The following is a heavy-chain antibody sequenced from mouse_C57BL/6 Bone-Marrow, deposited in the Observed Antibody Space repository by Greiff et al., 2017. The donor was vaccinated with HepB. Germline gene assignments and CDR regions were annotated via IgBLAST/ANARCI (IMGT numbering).Heavy chain of an antibody. D-gene: IGHD3-3*01. J-gene: IGHJ4*01. CDR3: ARGDLAFLYAMGY. V-gene: IGHV1-64*01. Sequence: QVQLQQPGAELVKPGASVKLSCKASGYTFTSYWMHWVKQRPGQGLEWIGMIHPNSGSTNYNEKFKSKATLTVGNSSSTAYMQLSSLTSEGSAVYYCARGDLAFLYAMGYGGQGTSVTVSS. CDR1: GYTFTSYW. CDR2: IHPNSGST.